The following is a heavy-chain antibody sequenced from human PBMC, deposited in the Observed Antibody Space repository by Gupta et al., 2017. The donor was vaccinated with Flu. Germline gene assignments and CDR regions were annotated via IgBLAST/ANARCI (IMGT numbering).Heavy chain of an antibody. Sequence: EVQLVESGGGLVKPGGYLRLSCAASGFSFSNAWMSWVRQAPGKGLEWVGRIKSKTDGGTTDYAAPVKGRFTISRDDSKNTLYLQMNSLKTEDTAVYYCTGRRALSGYYYFLRDYWGQVTLVTVSS. CDR1: GFSFSNAW. D-gene: IGHD3-22*01. CDR3: TGRRALSGYYYFLRDY. V-gene: IGHV3-15*05. J-gene: IGHJ4*02. CDR2: IKSKTDGGTT.